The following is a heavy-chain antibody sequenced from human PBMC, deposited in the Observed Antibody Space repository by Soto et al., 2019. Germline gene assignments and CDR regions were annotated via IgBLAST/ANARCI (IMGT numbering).Heavy chain of an antibody. Sequence: GGSLRLSCAASGFTFSSYAMSWVRQAPGKGLEWVSAISGSGGSTYYADSVKGRFTISRDNSKNTLYLQMNSLRAEDTAVYYCAKGQDPNWNYDVGGSVFLFDYWGQGTLVTVSS. J-gene: IGHJ4*02. D-gene: IGHD1-7*01. CDR1: GFTFSSYA. CDR2: ISGSGGST. CDR3: AKGQDPNWNYDVGGSVFLFDY. V-gene: IGHV3-23*01.